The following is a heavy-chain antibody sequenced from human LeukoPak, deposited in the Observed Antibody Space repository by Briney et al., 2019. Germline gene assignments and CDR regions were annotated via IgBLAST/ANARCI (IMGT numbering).Heavy chain of an antibody. CDR1: GYTFTGYY. D-gene: IGHD5-24*01. CDR3: ARQDGYNWAYFDY. CDR2: INPNSGGT. V-gene: IGHV1-2*02. Sequence: ASVKVSCKASGYTFTGYYMHWVRQAPGQGLEWMGWINPNSGGTNYAQKFQGRVTMTRDTSISTAYMELSRLRSEDTAVYYCARQDGYNWAYFDYWGQGTLVTVSS. J-gene: IGHJ4*02.